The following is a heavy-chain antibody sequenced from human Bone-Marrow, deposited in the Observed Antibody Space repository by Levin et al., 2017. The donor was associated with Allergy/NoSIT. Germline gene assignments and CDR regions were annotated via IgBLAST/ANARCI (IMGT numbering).Heavy chain of an antibody. CDR3: ARSPPQSYDLLTGYSDY. V-gene: IGHV5-51*01. CDR1: GYSFTSYW. D-gene: IGHD3-9*01. J-gene: IGHJ4*02. CDR2: IYPGDSDT. Sequence: GESLKISCKGSGYSFTSYWIGWVRQMPGKGLEWMGIIYPGDSDTRYSPSFQGQVTISADKSISTAYLQWSSLKASDTAMFYCARSPPQSYDLLTGYSDYWGQGTLVTVSS.